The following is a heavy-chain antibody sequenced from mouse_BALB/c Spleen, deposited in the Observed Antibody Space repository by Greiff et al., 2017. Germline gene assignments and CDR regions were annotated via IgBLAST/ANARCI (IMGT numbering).Heavy chain of an antibody. V-gene: IGHV3-8*02. CDR1: GDSITSGY. CDR3: ARFDYGFYYFDY. J-gene: IGHJ2*01. D-gene: IGHD1-2*01. Sequence: VQLKESGPSLVKPSQTLSLTCSVTGDSITSGYWNWIRKFPGNKLEYMGYISYSGSTYYNPSLKSRISITRDTSKNQYYLQLNSVTTEDTATYYCARFDYGFYYFDYWGQGTTLTVSS. CDR2: ISYSGST.